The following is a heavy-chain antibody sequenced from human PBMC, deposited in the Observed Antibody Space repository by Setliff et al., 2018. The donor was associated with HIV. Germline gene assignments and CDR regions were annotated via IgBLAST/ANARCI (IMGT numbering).Heavy chain of an antibody. CDR2: IVDSGST. J-gene: IGHJ6*02. Sequence: SETLSLTCTLYGGSLTNYYWPWIRQSPEKRLEWIGEIVDSGSTNYSPSLKSRVTISLDTSKKQFSLRRNSVTDADTGVYYCARAPSCADSWCYRYYYYYDGMDVWGLGTTVTVSS. D-gene: IGHD2-8*01. V-gene: IGHV4-34*12. CDR3: ARAPSCADSWCYRYYYYYDGMDV. CDR1: GGSLTNYY.